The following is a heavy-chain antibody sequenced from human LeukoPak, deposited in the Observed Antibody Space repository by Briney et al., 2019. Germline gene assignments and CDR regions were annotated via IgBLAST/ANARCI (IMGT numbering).Heavy chain of an antibody. D-gene: IGHD3-22*01. CDR1: GGSISSSSYY. J-gene: IGHJ5*02. V-gene: IGHV4-39*01. CDR2: IYYSGST. Sequence: SETLSLTCTVSGGSISSSSYYWGWIRQPPGKGLEWIGSIYYSGSTYYNPSLKSRVTISVDTSKNQFSLKLSSVTAADTAVYYCARAGLGNWFDPWGQGTLVTISS. CDR3: ARAGLGNWFDP.